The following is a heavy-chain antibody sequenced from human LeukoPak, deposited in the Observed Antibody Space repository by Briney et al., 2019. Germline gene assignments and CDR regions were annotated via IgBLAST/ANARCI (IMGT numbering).Heavy chain of an antibody. D-gene: IGHD3-10*01. CDR1: GFTFSSYG. CDR3: AKGFGFDLYGSGSYDY. Sequence: GGSLRLSCAASGFTFSSYGMSWVRQAPGKGLEWVSGICWNSGSIDYADSVKGRFTISRDNAKNSLYLQMNSLRAEDTALYYCAKGFGFDLYGSGSYDYWGQGTLVTVSS. J-gene: IGHJ4*02. CDR2: ICWNSGSI. V-gene: IGHV3-9*01.